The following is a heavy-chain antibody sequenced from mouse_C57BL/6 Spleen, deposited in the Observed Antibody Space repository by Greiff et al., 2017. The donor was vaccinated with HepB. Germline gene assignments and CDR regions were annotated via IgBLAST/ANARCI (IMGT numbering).Heavy chain of an antibody. V-gene: IGHV3-6*01. CDR1: GYSITSGYY. J-gene: IGHJ2*01. D-gene: IGHD2-12*01. CDR3: ARGIRRGDFDY. Sequence: VQLQQSGPGLVKPSQSLSLTCSVTGYSITSGYYWNWIRQFPGNKLEWMGYISYDGSNNYNPSLKNRISITRDTSKNQFFLKLNSVTTEDTATYYCARGIRRGDFDYWGQGTTLTVSS. CDR2: ISYDGSN.